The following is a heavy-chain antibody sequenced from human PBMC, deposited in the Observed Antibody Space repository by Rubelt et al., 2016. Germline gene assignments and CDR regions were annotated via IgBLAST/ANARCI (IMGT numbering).Heavy chain of an antibody. J-gene: IGHJ3*02. V-gene: IGHV3-48*01. CDR3: ARGDYYESSGYFADAFDI. D-gene: IGHD3-22*01. Sequence: GKGLEWISYISSSSTTIYYADSVKGRFTISRDNAKNSLYLQMNSLRAEDTAVYYCARGDYYESSGYFADAFDIWGQGTMVTVSS. CDR2: ISSSSTTI.